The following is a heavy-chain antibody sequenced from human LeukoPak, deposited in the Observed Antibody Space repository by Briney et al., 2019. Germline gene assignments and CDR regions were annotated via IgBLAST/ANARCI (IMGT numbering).Heavy chain of an antibody. CDR3: TRRGYGDYAPFDY. D-gene: IGHD4-17*01. J-gene: IGHJ4*02. CDR1: GFTVSSNY. CDR2: IYSGGSI. Sequence: PGGSLRLSCAVSGFTVSSNYMSWVRQAPGKGLEWVSIIYSGGSIYYSDSVKGRFTISRDNSKDTLYLQINSLRAEDTAVYYCTRRGYGDYAPFDYWGQGTLVTVSS. V-gene: IGHV3-66*04.